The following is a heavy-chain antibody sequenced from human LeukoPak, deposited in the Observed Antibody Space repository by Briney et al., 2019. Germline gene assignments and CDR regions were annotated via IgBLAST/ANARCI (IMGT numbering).Heavy chain of an antibody. J-gene: IGHJ4*02. CDR1: GYTFTRYG. Sequence: ASVKVSCKASGYTFTRYGISWVRQAPGQGIEWMGWISAYNGNTNYAQKLQGRVNMTRDTSTTTAYMELRSLRSDDTAVYYCAREAYYDFWSGYYTQFYYFDYWGQGTLVTVSS. CDR3: AREAYYDFWSGYYTQFYYFDY. V-gene: IGHV1-18*01. CDR2: ISAYNGNT. D-gene: IGHD3-3*01.